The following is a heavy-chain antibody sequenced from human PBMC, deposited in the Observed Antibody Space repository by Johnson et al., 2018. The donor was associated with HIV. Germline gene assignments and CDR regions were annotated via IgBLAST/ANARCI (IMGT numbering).Heavy chain of an antibody. Sequence: VQLVESGGGVVRPAGSLRLSCAASGFTFDDYGMSWVRQAPGKGLEWVSAISGSGGSTYYADSVKGRFTISRDNSKNTLYLQMHSLRAEDTAVYYCARSYFDWLLLTAFDIWGQGTMVTVSS. CDR2: ISGSGGST. D-gene: IGHD3-9*01. J-gene: IGHJ3*02. CDR3: ARSYFDWLLLTAFDI. CDR1: GFTFDDYG. V-gene: IGHV3-23*04.